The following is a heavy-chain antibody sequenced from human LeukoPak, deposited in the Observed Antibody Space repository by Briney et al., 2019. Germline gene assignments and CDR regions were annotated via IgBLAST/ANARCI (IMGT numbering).Heavy chain of an antibody. CDR3: ARDKYDSSGWYAFDI. D-gene: IGHD3-22*01. CDR1: GFTFSSYS. V-gene: IGHV3-21*01. CDR2: ISSSSSYI. J-gene: IGHJ3*02. Sequence: KAGGSLGLSCAASGFTFSSYSMNWVRQAPGKGLEWVSSISSSSSYIYYADSVKGRFTISRDNAKNSLYLQMNSLRAEDTAVYYCARDKYDSSGWYAFDIWGQGTMVTVSS.